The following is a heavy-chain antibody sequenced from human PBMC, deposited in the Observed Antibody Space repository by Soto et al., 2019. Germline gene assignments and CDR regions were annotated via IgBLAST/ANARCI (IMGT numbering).Heavy chain of an antibody. CDR1: GYTFPSFD. V-gene: IGHV1-8*01. CDR3: AIRTGDNWNDGRNAFDT. D-gene: IGHD1-1*01. CDR2: MGPNSGNT. J-gene: IGHJ3*02. Sequence: QVQLVQSGAEVKKPGASVKVSCKTSGYTFPSFDINWVRQATGQGLEWMGWMGPNSGNTGYAQNFQGRVTMTRDTSTRTAYMELSSLRSEDTAVYYCAIRTGDNWNDGRNAFDTWGQGTMVTVSS.